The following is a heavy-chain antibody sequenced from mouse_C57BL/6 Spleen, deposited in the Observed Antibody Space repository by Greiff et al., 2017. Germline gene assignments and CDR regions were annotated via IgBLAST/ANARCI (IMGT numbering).Heavy chain of an antibody. CDR1: GYTFTSYW. CDR3: ARDDGYSYYYAMEY. D-gene: IGHD2-3*01. Sequence: QVQLQQPGAELVKPGASVKLSCKASGYTFTSYWMHWVKQRPGRGLEWIGRIDPNSGGTKYNEKFKSKATLTVDKPSSTAYMQLSSLTPEDSAVYYCARDDGYSYYYAMEYWGQGTSVTVSS. J-gene: IGHJ4*01. CDR2: IDPNSGGT. V-gene: IGHV1-72*01.